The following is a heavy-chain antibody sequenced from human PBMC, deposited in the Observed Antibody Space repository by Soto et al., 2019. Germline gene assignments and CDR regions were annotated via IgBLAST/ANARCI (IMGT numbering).Heavy chain of an antibody. CDR1: GGTFRTES. V-gene: IGHV1-69*13. CDR2: ILLFFGTA. D-gene: IGHD4-17*01. J-gene: IGHJ3*01. Sequence: QVHLVQSGAEVKKPGSSVKVSCKYSGGTFRTESINWVRQAPGQGLEWMGGILLFFGTADYAPRFQGRVIITADGATPTAYVELSSLTSQDTAVYFCARGHEYGGNSDAFDVWGQGTMVTVSS. CDR3: ARGHEYGGNSDAFDV.